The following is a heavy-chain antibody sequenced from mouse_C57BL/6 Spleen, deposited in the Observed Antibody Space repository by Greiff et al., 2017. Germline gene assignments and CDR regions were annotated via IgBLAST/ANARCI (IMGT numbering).Heavy chain of an antibody. CDR1: GYTFTSSW. D-gene: IGHD2-1*01. V-gene: IGHV1-69*01. CDR3: AIRYGTHAWFAY. Sequence: VQLQQPGPELVMPGASVKLSCKASGYTFTSSWMNWVKQRPGQGLEWIGEIDPSDSYTNYNQKFKGKSTLTVDKSSSTAYMQLSRLTSEDSAVYYCAIRYGTHAWFAYWGQGTLVTVSA. CDR2: IDPSDSYT. J-gene: IGHJ3*01.